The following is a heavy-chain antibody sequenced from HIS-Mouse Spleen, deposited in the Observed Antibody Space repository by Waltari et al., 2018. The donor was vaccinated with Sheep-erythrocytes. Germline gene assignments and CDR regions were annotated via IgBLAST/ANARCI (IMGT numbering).Heavy chain of an antibody. Sequence: QVQLVESGGGVVQPGRSLRLSCAASGFTFSSYGMHWVRQAPGKGLEWVAVISEDRSNKYSAASVNGRFTISRDNSKNTLYLQMNSLRAEDTAVYYCAKVRTVNYWYFDLWGRGTLVTVSS. CDR1: GFTFSSYG. V-gene: IGHV3-30*18. J-gene: IGHJ2*01. D-gene: IGHD1-1*01. CDR2: ISEDRSNK. CDR3: AKVRTVNYWYFDL.